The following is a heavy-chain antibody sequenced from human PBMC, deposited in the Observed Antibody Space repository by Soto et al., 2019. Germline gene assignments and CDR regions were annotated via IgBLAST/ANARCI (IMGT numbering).Heavy chain of an antibody. Sequence: EVQLSESGGDLRQPGGSLRLSCAASGFTFTNYAMTWVRQTPGKGLEWVSGISASGGLKYYADSVQGRFTVSRDNSKNTLYLQMNGLRADDTAIYYCAKGLVSGSYHYYYGTDVWGQGTTVIVSS. D-gene: IGHD1-26*01. CDR3: AKGLVSGSYHYYYGTDV. V-gene: IGHV3-23*01. CDR2: ISASGGLK. J-gene: IGHJ6*02. CDR1: GFTFTNYA.